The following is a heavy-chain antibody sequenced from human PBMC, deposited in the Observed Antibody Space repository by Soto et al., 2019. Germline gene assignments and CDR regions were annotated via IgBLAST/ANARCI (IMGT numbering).Heavy chain of an antibody. V-gene: IGHV1-2*04. Sequence: ASVKVSCKASGYTFTGYYMHWVRQAPGQGLEWMGWINPNSGGTDYAQKFQGWVTMTRDTSISTAYMELSRLRSDDTAVYCCARDGARGSSSYPYYYYYMDVWGKGTTVTVSS. D-gene: IGHD6-6*01. CDR2: INPNSGGT. CDR3: ARDGARGSSSYPYYYYYMDV. J-gene: IGHJ6*03. CDR1: GYTFTGYY.